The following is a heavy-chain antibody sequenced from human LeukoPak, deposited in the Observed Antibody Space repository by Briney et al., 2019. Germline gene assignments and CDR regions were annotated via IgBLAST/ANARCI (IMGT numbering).Heavy chain of an antibody. Sequence: ETLSLTCTVSGGSISSYYWSWIRQHPGKGLEWVSGISASGGSTYYADSVRGRFTISRDNSKNTLYVQMNSLRDEDTAVYYCAKDQRWESPHYLDSWGQGTLVTVSS. J-gene: IGHJ4*02. CDR3: AKDQRWESPHYLDS. V-gene: IGHV3-23*01. CDR2: ISASGGST. D-gene: IGHD1-26*01. CDR1: GGSISSYY.